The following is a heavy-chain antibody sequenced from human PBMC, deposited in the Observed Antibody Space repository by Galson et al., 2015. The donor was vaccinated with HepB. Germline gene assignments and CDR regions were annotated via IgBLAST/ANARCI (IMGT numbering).Heavy chain of an antibody. D-gene: IGHD3-10*01. J-gene: IGHJ2*01. CDR2: ISSSSTYI. CDR1: GFTFSSYS. CDR3: ASEPPYYFDSGAPRWYFDL. V-gene: IGHV3-21*01. Sequence: SLRLSCAASGFTFSSYSMNWVRQAPGKGLEWVSSISSSSTYIFYADSVKGRFTISRDNAKNSLYLQMNSLRAEDTAVYYCASEPPYYFDSGAPRWYFDLWGRGALVTVSS.